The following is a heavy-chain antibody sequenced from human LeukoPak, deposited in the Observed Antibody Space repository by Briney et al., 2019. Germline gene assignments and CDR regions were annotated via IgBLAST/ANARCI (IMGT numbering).Heavy chain of an antibody. CDR2: IYYSGST. V-gene: IGHV4-39*07. J-gene: IGHJ4*02. Sequence: PSETVSLTCTVSGGSISSSSYYWGWIRQPPGKGLEWIGSIYYSGSTYYNPSLKSRVTISLDTSKNQFSLNLSSVTAADTALYYCAREGISAAGTDYWGQGTLVTVSS. D-gene: IGHD6-13*01. CDR3: AREGISAAGTDY. CDR1: GGSISSSSYY.